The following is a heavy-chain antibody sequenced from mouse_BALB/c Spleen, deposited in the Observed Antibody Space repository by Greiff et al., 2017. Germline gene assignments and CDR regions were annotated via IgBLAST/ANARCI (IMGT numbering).Heavy chain of an antibody. CDR1: GFTFSSYT. V-gene: IGHV5-12-2*01. Sequence: EVHLVESGGGLVQPGGSLKLSCAASGFTFSSYTMSWVRQTPEKRLEWVAYISNGGGSTYYPDTVKGRFTISRDNAKNTLYLQMSSLKSEDPAMYYCARHYYYGGDWYFDVWGAGTTVTVSS. D-gene: IGHD1-1*01. J-gene: IGHJ1*01. CDR3: ARHYYYGGDWYFDV. CDR2: ISNGGGST.